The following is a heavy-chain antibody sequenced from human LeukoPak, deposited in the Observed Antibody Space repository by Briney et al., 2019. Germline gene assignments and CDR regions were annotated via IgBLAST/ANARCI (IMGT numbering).Heavy chain of an antibody. CDR1: GFTFNNAW. CDR3: TTLQMYYYDSSGYYFFDY. V-gene: IGHV3-15*01. J-gene: IGHJ4*02. D-gene: IGHD3-22*01. CDR2: MKSKTDGGTT. Sequence: GGTLRLSCAASGFTFNNAWMNWVRQAPGEGLEWVGRMKSKTDGGTTEYAAPVRGRFTISRDDSRTTLPLQMNSLKTEDTAVYYCTTLQMYYYDSSGYYFFDYWGQGTLVTVSS.